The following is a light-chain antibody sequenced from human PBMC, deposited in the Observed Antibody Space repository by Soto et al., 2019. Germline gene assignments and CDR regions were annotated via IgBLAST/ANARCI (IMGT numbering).Light chain of an antibody. CDR2: FAF. Sequence: EILMTQSPVTLSVSPGERATLSCSASHSVISNLAWYQQKPGQAPSLLIYFAFTSDTGIPARFSGTGSGTEFTLTISSLQSEDFALYYLKQYNDXPLTFGQWTKV. CDR3: KQYNDXPLT. CDR1: HSVISN. V-gene: IGKV3-15*01. J-gene: IGKJ1*01.